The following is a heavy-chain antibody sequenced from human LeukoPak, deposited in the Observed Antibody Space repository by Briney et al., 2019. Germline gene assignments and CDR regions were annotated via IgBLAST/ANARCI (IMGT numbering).Heavy chain of an antibody. CDR2: MYSGGST. D-gene: IGHD3/OR15-3a*01. J-gene: IGHJ4*02. CDR1: GFSVSTNY. CDR3: TLLSTLIIGTAFDY. V-gene: IGHV3-66*01. Sequence: GGSLRLSCATSGFSVSTNYMSWVRQAPGKGLEWVSVMYSGGSTYYADSVKGRFTISRDNSKNTLYLQMNSLRAEDTAVYYCTLLSTLIIGTAFDYWGQGTLVTVS.